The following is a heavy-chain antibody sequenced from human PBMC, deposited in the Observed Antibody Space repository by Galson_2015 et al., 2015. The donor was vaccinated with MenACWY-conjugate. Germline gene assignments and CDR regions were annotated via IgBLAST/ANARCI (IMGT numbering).Heavy chain of an antibody. CDR2: IKRDGSEK. V-gene: IGHV3-7*03. CDR3: VRDEPDAMGAY. CDR1: GFTFSSSW. J-gene: IGHJ4*02. Sequence: SLRLSCAASGFTFSSSWMSWVRQAPGKGLEWVGNIKRDGSEKYFVDSVKGRFIISRDNAKNSLYLQMNSLRAEDTAVYCCVRDEPDAMGAYWGQGTLVTVSS. D-gene: IGHD2-2*01.